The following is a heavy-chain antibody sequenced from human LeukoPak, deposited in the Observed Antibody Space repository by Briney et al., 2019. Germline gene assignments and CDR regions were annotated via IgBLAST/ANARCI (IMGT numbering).Heavy chain of an antibody. Sequence: SETLFLTCAVYGGSFSGYYWSWIRQPPGKGLEWIGEINHSGSTNYNPSLKSRVTISVDTSKNQFSLKLSSVTAADTAVYYCARGTGWDCSSTSCYPWYFDLWGRGTLVTVSS. V-gene: IGHV4-34*01. D-gene: IGHD2-2*01. J-gene: IGHJ2*01. CDR2: INHSGST. CDR3: ARGTGWDCSSTSCYPWYFDL. CDR1: GGSFSGYY.